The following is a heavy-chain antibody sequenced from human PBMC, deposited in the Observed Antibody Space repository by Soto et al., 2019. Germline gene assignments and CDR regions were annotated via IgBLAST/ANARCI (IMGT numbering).Heavy chain of an antibody. Sequence: QVQLVQSGAEVKKPGASVKVSCKASGYTFTGFYMHWVRQAPGQGLEWMGWINPNSGGTNYAQTFQGWVTMPRDTSISTAYMELSRLRSDDTAVYYCARDREYRSSSRRGGSWFDPWGQGTLGTVSS. V-gene: IGHV1-2*04. CDR1: GYTFTGFY. D-gene: IGHD6-6*01. J-gene: IGHJ5*02. CDR3: ARDREYRSSSRRGGSWFDP. CDR2: INPNSGGT.